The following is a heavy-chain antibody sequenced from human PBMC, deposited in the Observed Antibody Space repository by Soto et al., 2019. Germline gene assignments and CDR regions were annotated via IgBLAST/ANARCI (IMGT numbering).Heavy chain of an antibody. Sequence: SETLSLTCTVSGGSISSSSYYWGWIRQPPGKGLEWIGTIYYSVSTYYNPSLQSRVTISVDTSKNQFSLKLSSVTAADTAVYYCARHSWTYDSSGYYPSSFDYWGQGTLVTVSS. CDR1: GGSISSSSYY. CDR2: IYYSVST. D-gene: IGHD3-22*01. J-gene: IGHJ4*02. V-gene: IGHV4-39*01. CDR3: ARHSWTYDSSGYYPSSFDY.